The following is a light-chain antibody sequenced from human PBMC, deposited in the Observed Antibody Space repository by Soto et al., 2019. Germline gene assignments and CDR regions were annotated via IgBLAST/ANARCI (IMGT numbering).Light chain of an antibody. CDR2: NVN. CDR1: SSDVGSYDY. V-gene: IGLV2-11*01. J-gene: IGLJ1*01. Sequence: QSALIQPPSVSGSPGQSVTISCTGTSSDVGSYDYVSWYQQHPGTVPKPMIYNVNTRPSGVPDRFSGSKSGNTASMTISGLQAEDEADYYCVSFAGGTYVFGTGTKVTVL. CDR3: VSFAGGTYV.